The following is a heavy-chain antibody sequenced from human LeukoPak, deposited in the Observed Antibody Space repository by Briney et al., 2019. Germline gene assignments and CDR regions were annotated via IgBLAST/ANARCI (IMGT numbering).Heavy chain of an antibody. J-gene: IGHJ4*02. CDR2: IYSGGST. V-gene: IGHV3-53*01. D-gene: IGHD3-3*02. CDR1: GFAVSHNY. CDR3: ATRSLISPY. Sequence: GKSLRLSCAACGFAVSHNYMSWVRQAPGKGLEWVSCIYSGGSTDYADSVKGRFTISRDNSRNTLYLQMNSLRAEDTAVYYCATRSLISPYWGQGTLVTVSS.